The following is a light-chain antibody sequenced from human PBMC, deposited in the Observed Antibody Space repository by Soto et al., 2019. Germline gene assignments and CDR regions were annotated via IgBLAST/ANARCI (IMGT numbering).Light chain of an antibody. CDR2: GAS. V-gene: IGKV3-15*01. CDR1: QSVSSN. Sequence: EIVMTQSPATLSVSPGERATLSCRASQSVSSNLAWYQQKPGQAPRLLIYGASTRATGIPARFSGSGSGTEFPLTISSLQAADFAVYYCQQYNNWPPSYTFGQGTKLEIK. J-gene: IGKJ2*01. CDR3: QQYNNWPPSYT.